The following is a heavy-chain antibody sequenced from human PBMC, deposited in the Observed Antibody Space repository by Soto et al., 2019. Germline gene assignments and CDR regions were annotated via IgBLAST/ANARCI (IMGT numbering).Heavy chain of an antibody. J-gene: IGHJ4*02. D-gene: IGHD3-16*01. CDR2: IYYSGST. V-gene: IGHV4-59*01. CDR1: GGSISSYY. CDR3: ARGKMLGELQEFDY. Sequence: SETLSLTCTVSGGSISSYYWSWIRQPPGKGLEWIGYIYYSGSTNYNPSLKSRVTISVDTSKNQFSLKLSSVTAAETAVYYCARGKMLGELQEFDYWGQGTLVTVSS.